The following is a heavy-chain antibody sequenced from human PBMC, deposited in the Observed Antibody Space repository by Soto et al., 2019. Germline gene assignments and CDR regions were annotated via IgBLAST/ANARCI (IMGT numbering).Heavy chain of an antibody. J-gene: IGHJ5*02. CDR1: GYTFTNYG. CDR3: ATLLPGIDP. CDR2: ITTDKGKT. D-gene: IGHD2-15*01. V-gene: IGHV1-18*01. Sequence: ASVKVSCTTSGYTFTNYGISWVRQAPGQGLEWMGWITTDKGKTTYAQKFQGQVTISADKSSTTAYLQWVSLKASDNAMYYCATLLPGIDPWGQGTLVTVSS.